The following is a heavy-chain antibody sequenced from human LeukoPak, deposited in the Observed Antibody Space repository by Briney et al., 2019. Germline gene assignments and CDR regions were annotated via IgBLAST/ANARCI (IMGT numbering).Heavy chain of an antibody. Sequence: AGGSLRLSCAASGFTFSSYSMNWVRQAPGKGLEWVSSISSSSSYIYYADSVKGRFTISRDNAKNSLYLQMNSLRAEDTAVYYCARAKGTAMIKGHWFDPWAREPWSPSPQ. D-gene: IGHD5-18*01. V-gene: IGHV3-21*01. CDR1: GFTFSSYS. CDR2: ISSSSSYI. J-gene: IGHJ5*02. CDR3: ARAKGTAMIKGHWFDP.